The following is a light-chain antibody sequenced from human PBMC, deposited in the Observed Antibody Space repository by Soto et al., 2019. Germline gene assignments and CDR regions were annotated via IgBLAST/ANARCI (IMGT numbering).Light chain of an antibody. V-gene: IGKV1-39*01. CDR2: AAI. Sequence: DIQLTQSPSSLSASVGDRVTITCRASQSISNYLNWYQQKPGKAPSLLIYAAIHMQGGVPSRFRGSGSGTDFTLTISRVQPEDFATYYCQQTFTSPWTFGQGTRVDI. CDR1: QSISNY. CDR3: QQTFTSPWT. J-gene: IGKJ1*01.